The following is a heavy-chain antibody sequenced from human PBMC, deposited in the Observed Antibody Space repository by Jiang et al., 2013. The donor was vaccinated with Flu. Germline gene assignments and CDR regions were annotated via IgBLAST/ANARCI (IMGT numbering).Heavy chain of an antibody. V-gene: IGHV3-74*01. Sequence: SGGGLVQPGGSLRLSCVASGFTFTSSWMHWVRQAPGKGLVWVSYIDSDGTTTRHADSVKGRFTISRDNAKNTLYLQMNSLRAEDTAVYYCAAGWETRRDWFDPWGQGT. CDR2: IDSDGTTT. CDR3: AAGWETRRDWFDP. CDR1: GFTFTSSW. D-gene: IGHD1-26*01. J-gene: IGHJ5*02.